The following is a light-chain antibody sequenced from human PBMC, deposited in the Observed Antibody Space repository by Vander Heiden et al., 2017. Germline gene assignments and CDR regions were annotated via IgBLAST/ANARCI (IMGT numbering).Light chain of an antibody. J-gene: IGKJ1*01. Sequence: EIVMTQSPATLSVSPGESATLSCRASQSVSSNLAWYQQKPGQAPRLLIYGASTRATGIPASFSGSGYGTEFTLTISSRQSEDFAVYYCQQDKNWPMRTFGQGTKVEIK. V-gene: IGKV3-15*01. CDR3: QQDKNWPMRT. CDR2: GAS. CDR1: QSVSSN.